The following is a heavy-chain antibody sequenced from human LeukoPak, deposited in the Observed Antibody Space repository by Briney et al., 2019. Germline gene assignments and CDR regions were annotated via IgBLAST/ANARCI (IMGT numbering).Heavy chain of an antibody. D-gene: IGHD4-23*01. CDR3: ARDSGTMTTVVTSFDY. CDR1: GFTFDDYA. J-gene: IGHJ4*02. Sequence: PGGSLRLSCAASGFTFDDYAMHWVRQAPGKGLEWVSLISWDGGSTYYADSVKGRFTISRDNSKNSLYLQMNSLRAEDTALYYCARDSGTMTTVVTSFDYWGQGTLVTVSS. CDR2: ISWDGGST. V-gene: IGHV3-43D*03.